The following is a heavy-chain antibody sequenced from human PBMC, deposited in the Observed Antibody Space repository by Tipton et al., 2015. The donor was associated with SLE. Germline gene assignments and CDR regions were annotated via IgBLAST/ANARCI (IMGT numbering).Heavy chain of an antibody. CDR1: GGSMNNGRYY. J-gene: IGHJ4*02. V-gene: IGHV4-39*07. D-gene: IGHD2-2*01. Sequence: LRLSCSVSGGSMNNGRYYWGWIRQPPGKGLEWIGSISYTGSTYYNPSLKSRVTISVDMSKNQFSLKLTSVTAADTAVYYCATSPLTLWGQGTLVTVSS. CDR3: ATSPLTL. CDR2: ISYTGST.